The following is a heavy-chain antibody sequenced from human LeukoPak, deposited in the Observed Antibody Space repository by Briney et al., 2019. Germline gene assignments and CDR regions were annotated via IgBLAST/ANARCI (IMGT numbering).Heavy chain of an antibody. CDR2: ISHDGDHK. CDR1: GVPLSTYG. CDR3: ARMRGRYCSSNGCYVEY. D-gene: IGHD2-2*01. V-gene: IGHV3-30*03. J-gene: IGHJ4*02. Sequence: GGSLRLSCAGSGVPLSTYGMNWVRQAPGTGLEWVAVISHDGDHKYHADSVKGRFTISRDNSKNTLYLQMNSLRVEDTAVYYCARMRGRYCSSNGCYVEYWGQGALVTVSS.